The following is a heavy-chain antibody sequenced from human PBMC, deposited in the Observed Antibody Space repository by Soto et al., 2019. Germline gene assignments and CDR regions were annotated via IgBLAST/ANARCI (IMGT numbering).Heavy chain of an antibody. Sequence: GGSLRLSCAASGFTFSSYAMSWVRQAPGKGLEWVSFISGSGGSTYYADSVKGRFTISRYNSKNTLYLQMNSLRAEDTAVYYCAKDSQAVAGRPSSWLDPWGQGTLVTVSS. V-gene: IGHV3-23*01. D-gene: IGHD6-19*01. CDR2: ISGSGGST. CDR3: AKDSQAVAGRPSSWLDP. J-gene: IGHJ5*02. CDR1: GFTFSSYA.